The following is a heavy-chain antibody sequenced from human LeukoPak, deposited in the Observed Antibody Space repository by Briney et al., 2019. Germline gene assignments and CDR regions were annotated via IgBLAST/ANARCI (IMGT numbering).Heavy chain of an antibody. Sequence: GGSLRLSCAASGFTFSSYGMHWVRQAPGKGLEWVAVISHDGSNKQRADSVKGRFTISRDNSKNTLYLQMNSLRAEDTAVYYCAKDRGYSGYNLYFFDSWGQGTLVTVSS. CDR2: ISHDGSNK. V-gene: IGHV3-30*18. D-gene: IGHD5-12*01. CDR1: GFTFSSYG. CDR3: AKDRGYSGYNLYFFDS. J-gene: IGHJ4*02.